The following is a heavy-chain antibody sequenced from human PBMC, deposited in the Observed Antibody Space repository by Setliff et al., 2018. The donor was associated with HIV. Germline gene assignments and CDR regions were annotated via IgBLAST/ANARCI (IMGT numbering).Heavy chain of an antibody. V-gene: IGHV1-18*01. CDR3: ARDPGCRTSCYKDAFDI. CDR1: GYTFTSYG. D-gene: IGHD2-2*02. J-gene: IGHJ3*02. Sequence: ASVKVSCKASGYTFTSYGISWVRQAPGQGLEWMGWVSAYNGNTNYAQKLQGRVTMTTDTSTSTAYMELRSLRSDDTAVYYCARDPGCRTSCYKDAFDIWGQGTMVTVSS. CDR2: VSAYNGNT.